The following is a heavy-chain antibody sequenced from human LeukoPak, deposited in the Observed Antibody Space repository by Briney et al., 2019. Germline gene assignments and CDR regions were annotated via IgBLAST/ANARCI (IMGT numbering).Heavy chain of an antibody. J-gene: IGHJ4*02. CDR2: ISGSSSVI. V-gene: IGHV3-11*01. CDR1: GFTFSDYY. D-gene: IGHD5-24*01. CDR3: AKGRDGYNYSPDY. Sequence: GGSLRLSCAASGFTFSDYYMSWIRQAPGKGLEWVSYISGSSSVIYYADSVKGRFTISRDNAKNSLYLQMNSLRAEDTALYYCAKGRDGYNYSPDYWGQGTLVTVSS.